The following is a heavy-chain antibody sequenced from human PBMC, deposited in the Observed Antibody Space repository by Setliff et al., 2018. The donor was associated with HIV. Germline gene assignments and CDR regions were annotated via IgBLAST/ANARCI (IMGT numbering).Heavy chain of an antibody. CDR3: ATDYNRGAFWHL. Sequence: QPGGSLRLSCTASGFAFSDNWIHWVRQVPGKGLVWVSHISPDATIAGSGDSVKGRFTMSRDNAKNTAYLHMYRLTVDDTGVYYCATDYNRGAFWHLWGQGTQVTVSS. J-gene: IGHJ4*02. D-gene: IGHD3-10*01. CDR2: ISPDATIA. CDR1: GFAFSDNW. V-gene: IGHV3-74*01.